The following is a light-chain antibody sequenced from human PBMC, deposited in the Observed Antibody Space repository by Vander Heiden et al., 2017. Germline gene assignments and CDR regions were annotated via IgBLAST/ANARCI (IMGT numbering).Light chain of an antibody. V-gene: IGKV2-28*01. CDR2: LGS. CDR1: NSLRYSNGSDY. J-gene: IGKJ2*01. Sequence: IVMTQSPLFLPVTPGEPASISCRSSNSLRYSNGSDYLDWYLQTPGQSPQLLIYLGSNRASGVPDRFSGTGSGTDFTLKISRVEAEDVRVYCCMQALLPPYTFGQGTKLEIK. CDR3: MQALLPPYT.